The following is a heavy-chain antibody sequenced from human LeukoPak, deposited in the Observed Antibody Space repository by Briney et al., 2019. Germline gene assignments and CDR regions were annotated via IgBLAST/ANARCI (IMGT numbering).Heavy chain of an antibody. CDR2: INAGNGNT. V-gene: IGHV1-3*01. J-gene: IGHJ5*02. CDR3: ARDLADGYYYDSSGYYP. CDR1: GYTFTSYY. Sequence: ASVNVSCKASGYTFTSYYMHWVRQAPGQRLEWMGWINAGNGNTKYSQKFQGRVTITRDTSASTAYMELSSLRSEDTAVYYCARDLADGYYYDSSGYYPWGQGTLVTVSS. D-gene: IGHD3-22*01.